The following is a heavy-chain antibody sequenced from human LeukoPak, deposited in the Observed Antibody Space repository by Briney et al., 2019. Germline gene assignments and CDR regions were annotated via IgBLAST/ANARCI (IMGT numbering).Heavy chain of an antibody. CDR3: ARADSYGSILDY. Sequence: GGSLRLSCAASGFTFSNYWMSWVRQAPGKGLEWVASIDQYGRAKYYVDSVRGRFTFSRDNTKNTLHLQMNSLRAEDTAVYYCARADSYGSILDYWGQGTRVIDSS. CDR2: IDQYGRAK. J-gene: IGHJ4*02. D-gene: IGHD5-18*01. CDR1: GFTFSNYW. V-gene: IGHV3-7*04.